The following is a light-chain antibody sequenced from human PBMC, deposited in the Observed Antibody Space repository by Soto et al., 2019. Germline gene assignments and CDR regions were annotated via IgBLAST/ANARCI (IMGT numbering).Light chain of an antibody. V-gene: IGKV1-12*01. J-gene: IGKJ5*01. CDR3: QQGDSFPIT. CDR1: QDIGSW. CDR2: AAS. Sequence: DIQMTQSPSSVSASVGDRVTITCRASQDIGSWLAGYQQKPGKAPDLLIYAASSLQSGVPSRFYGSGSGTDFTLTISSLQPEDFATYYCQQGDSFPITFGQGTRLEIK.